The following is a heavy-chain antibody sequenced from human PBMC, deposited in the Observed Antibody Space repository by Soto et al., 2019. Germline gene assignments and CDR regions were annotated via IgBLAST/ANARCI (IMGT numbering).Heavy chain of an antibody. Sequence: SETLSLTCTVSGGSMRNYFWTWIRQPPGKGLEWIGYIHYSGTTSFFPSYNPPLRSRVTISEDTSKNQFSLKLLSVTTAGTAVYFCAAGEASSRNLAPYYLDFWGQGTLVTVSS. CDR2: IHYSGTT. D-gene: IGHD6-13*01. V-gene: IGHV4-59*01. J-gene: IGHJ4*02. CDR1: GGSMRNYF. CDR3: AAGEASSRNLAPYYLDF.